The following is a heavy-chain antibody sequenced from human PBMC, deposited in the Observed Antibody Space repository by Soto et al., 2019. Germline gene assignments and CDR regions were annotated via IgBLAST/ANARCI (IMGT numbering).Heavy chain of an antibody. CDR3: ARLQYHYDSSGYANWFDP. CDR2: MYYSGSG. CDR1: GGSISSSSYY. V-gene: IGHV4-39*01. Sequence: QLQLQESGPGLVKPSETLSLTCTVSGGSISSSSYYWGWIRQPPGKGLEWIGNMYYSGSGYYNSSIKIRVTISVATAKNQFYLNLNSVTAADTAVYYFARLQYHYDSSGYANWFDPWCQGTLVTVSS. D-gene: IGHD3-22*01. J-gene: IGHJ5*02.